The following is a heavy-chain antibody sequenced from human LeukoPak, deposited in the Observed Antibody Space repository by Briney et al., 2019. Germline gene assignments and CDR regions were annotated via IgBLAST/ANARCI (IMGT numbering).Heavy chain of an antibody. Sequence: PGGSLRLSCAASGFTFSSYAMSWIRQAPGKGLEWVSAISGSGGSTYYADSVKGRFTISRDNSKNTLYLQMNSLRAEDTAVYYCATTRVGYNLRGWGQGTLVTVSS. CDR3: ATTRVGYNLRG. J-gene: IGHJ4*02. CDR1: GFTFSSYA. V-gene: IGHV3-23*01. D-gene: IGHD5-24*01. CDR2: ISGSGGST.